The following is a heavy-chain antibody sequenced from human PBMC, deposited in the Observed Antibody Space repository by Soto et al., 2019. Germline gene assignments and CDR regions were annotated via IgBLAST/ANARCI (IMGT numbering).Heavy chain of an antibody. CDR3: ARVRSGSYYGSGSLDF. J-gene: IGHJ4*02. D-gene: IGHD3-10*01. V-gene: IGHV1-18*01. Sequence: GASGKASCKDSCYTFSSTGISWVRPAPGKGLEWMEWISAYNGNTNYAQKLQGRVTMTTDTSTSTAYMELRSLRSDDTAVYYCARVRSGSYYGSGSLDFWGQGTLVTVSS. CDR2: ISAYNGNT. CDR1: CYTFSSTG.